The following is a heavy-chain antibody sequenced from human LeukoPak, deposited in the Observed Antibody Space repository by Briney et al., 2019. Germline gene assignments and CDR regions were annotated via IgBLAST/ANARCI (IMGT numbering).Heavy chain of an antibody. CDR1: GFTFRNYA. CDR3: AKAAYGDYVNWFDP. D-gene: IGHD4-17*01. CDR2: IAGSSGST. V-gene: IGHV3-23*01. Sequence: GGSLRLSCAASGFTFRNYAMSWVRQAPGKGLEWVSSIAGSSGSTYYADSVKGRFTISRDNSKNTLYLQMSSLRAEDTALYYCAKAAYGDYVNWFDPWGQGTLVTVSS. J-gene: IGHJ5*02.